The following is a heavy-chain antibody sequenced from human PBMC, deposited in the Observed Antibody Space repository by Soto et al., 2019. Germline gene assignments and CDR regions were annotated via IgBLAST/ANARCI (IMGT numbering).Heavy chain of an antibody. Sequence: SETLSLTCAVSGGSISSSNWWSWVRQPPGKGLEWIGEIYHSGSTNYNPSLKSRVTISVDKSKNQFSLKLSSVTAADTAVYYCARAPITMVRGVTNWGQGTLVTVSS. J-gene: IGHJ4*02. CDR2: IYHSGST. CDR1: GGSISSSNW. V-gene: IGHV4-4*02. D-gene: IGHD3-10*01. CDR3: ARAPITMVRGVTN.